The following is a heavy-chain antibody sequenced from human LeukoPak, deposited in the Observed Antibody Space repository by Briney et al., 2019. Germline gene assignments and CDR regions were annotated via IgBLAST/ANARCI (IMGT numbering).Heavy chain of an antibody. J-gene: IGHJ4*02. CDR3: ARRYQLGYFAY. D-gene: IGHD2-2*01. CDR1: GFTFSSYS. V-gene: IGHV3-48*04. Sequence: GGSLRLSCAASGFTFSSYSMNWVRQAPGKGLEWVSYISSSSSTIYYADSVKGRFTISRDNAKNSLYLQMNSLRAEDTAVYYCARRYQLGYFAYWGQGTLVTVSS. CDR2: ISSSSSTI.